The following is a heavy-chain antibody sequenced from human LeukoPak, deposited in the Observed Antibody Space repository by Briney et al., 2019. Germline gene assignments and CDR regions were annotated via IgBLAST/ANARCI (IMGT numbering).Heavy chain of an antibody. J-gene: IGHJ4*02. CDR1: GYTFTGYY. Sequence: VASVKVPCKASGYTFTGYYMHWVRPAPGQGLEWMGWINPNSGGTNYAQKFQGRVTMTRDTSISTAYMELSRLRSDDTAAYYCAREYYDTNRNHYFDYWGQGTLVTVSS. CDR3: AREYYDTNRNHYFDY. D-gene: IGHD3-22*01. CDR2: INPNSGGT. V-gene: IGHV1-2*02.